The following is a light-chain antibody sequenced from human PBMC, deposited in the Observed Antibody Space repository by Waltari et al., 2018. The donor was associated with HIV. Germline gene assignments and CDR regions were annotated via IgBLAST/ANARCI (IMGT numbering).Light chain of an antibody. V-gene: IGKV4-1*01. Sequence: DIVMTQSPDSLAVSLGERATINCKSSQSLLYRSNNENFLAWYQQKPGQPPKLLIYGASTRDSGVPDRFSGSGSGTDFSLNISSLQAEDVAVYYCQQYNSSPRRFGQGTKVEIK. CDR1: QSLLYRSNNENF. CDR3: QQYNSSPRR. CDR2: GAS. J-gene: IGKJ1*01.